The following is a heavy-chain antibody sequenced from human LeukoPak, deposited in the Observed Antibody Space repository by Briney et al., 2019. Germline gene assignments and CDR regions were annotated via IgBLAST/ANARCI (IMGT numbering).Heavy chain of an antibody. V-gene: IGHV4-59*01. CDR1: GGSISSYY. J-gene: IGHJ2*01. Sequence: SETLSLTCTVSGGSISSYYWSWIRQPPGKGLEWIGYIYYSGSTNYNPSLKSRVTISVGTSKNQFSPKLSSVTAADTAVYYCARSGEDYGDYVGYFDLWGRGTLVTVSS. CDR3: ARSGEDYGDYVGYFDL. CDR2: IYYSGST. D-gene: IGHD4-17*01.